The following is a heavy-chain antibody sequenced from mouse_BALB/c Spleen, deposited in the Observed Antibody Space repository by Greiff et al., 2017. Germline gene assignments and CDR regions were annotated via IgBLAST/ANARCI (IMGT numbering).Heavy chain of an antibody. CDR2: ISSGSSTI. CDR1: GFTFSSFG. D-gene: IGHD2-14*01. J-gene: IGHJ4*01. Sequence: EVHLVESGGGLVQPGGSRKLSCAASGFTFSSFGMHWVRQAPEKGLEWVAYISSGSSTIYYADTVKGRFTISRDNPKNTLFLQMTSLRSEDTAMYYCAREGYRYVDYWGQGTSVTVSS. CDR3: AREGYRYVDY. V-gene: IGHV5-17*02.